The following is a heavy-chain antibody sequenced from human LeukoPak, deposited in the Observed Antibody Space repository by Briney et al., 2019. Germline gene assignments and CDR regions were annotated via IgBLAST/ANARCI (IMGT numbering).Heavy chain of an antibody. CDR3: ARDHGSQKYWFDP. V-gene: IGHV7-4-1*02. D-gene: IGHD1-26*01. J-gene: IGHJ5*02. CDR2: ISTNTGNP. Sequence: SVKVSCKASGYTFTSYAMNWVRQAPGQGLEWMGWISTNTGNPTYAQGFTGRFVFSLDTSVSTAYLQINSLEVDDTAVYYCARDHGSQKYWFDPWGQGTLVTVSS. CDR1: GYTFTSYA.